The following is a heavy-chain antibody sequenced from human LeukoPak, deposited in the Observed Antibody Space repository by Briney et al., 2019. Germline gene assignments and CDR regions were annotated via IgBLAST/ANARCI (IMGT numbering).Heavy chain of an antibody. D-gene: IGHD3-22*01. J-gene: IGHJ6*03. Sequence: GASVKVSCKASGGTFSSYAISWVRQAPGQGLEWMGGIIPIFGTANYAQKFQGRVTITADESTSTAYMELSSLRSEDTAVYYCASGSDSSGYYHMGYYYYMDVWGKGTTVTVSS. V-gene: IGHV1-69*13. CDR2: IIPIFGTA. CDR3: ASGSDSSGYYHMGYYYYMDV. CDR1: GGTFSSYA.